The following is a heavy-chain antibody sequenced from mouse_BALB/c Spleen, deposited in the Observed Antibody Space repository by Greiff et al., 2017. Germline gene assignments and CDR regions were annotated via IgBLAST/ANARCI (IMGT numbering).Heavy chain of an antibody. CDR3: ARSCGSSRAYAMDY. D-gene: IGHD1-1*01. V-gene: IGHV5-17*02. J-gene: IGHJ4*01. Sequence: EVQRVESGGGLVQPGGSRKLSCAASGFTFSSFGMHWVRQAPEKGLEWVAYISSGSSTIYYADTVKGRFTISRDNPKNTLFLQMTSLRSEDTAMYYCARSCGSSRAYAMDYWGQGTSVTVSS. CDR1: GFTFSSFG. CDR2: ISSGSSTI.